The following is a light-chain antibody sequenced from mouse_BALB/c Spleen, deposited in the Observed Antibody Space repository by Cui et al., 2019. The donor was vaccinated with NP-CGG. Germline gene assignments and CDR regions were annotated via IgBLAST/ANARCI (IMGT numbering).Light chain of an antibody. CDR1: SGAVTTSNY. J-gene: IGLJ1*01. CDR3: ALWYSNHWV. V-gene: IGLV1*01. Sequence: AVVTQESALTTSPGETVTLTCRSSSGAVTTSNYANWVQEKPDHLFTGLIGGTNNRAPGLPARFSGSLIGDKAALTITGTQTEDEAIYFCALWYSNHWVFGGGTKLTVL. CDR2: GTN.